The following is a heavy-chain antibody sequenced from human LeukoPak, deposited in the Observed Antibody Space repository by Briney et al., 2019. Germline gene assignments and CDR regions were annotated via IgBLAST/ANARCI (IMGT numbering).Heavy chain of an antibody. D-gene: IGHD3-22*01. CDR1: GFTFRNYW. Sequence: TGGSLRLSCAASGFTFRNYWMTWVRQAPGKGLEWVANIKQDGRQKYYVDSVKGRFTISRDNAKNSLYLQMSSLRDEDTAVYYCARESGYDSSGYNPHMAFDIWGQGTMVTVSS. CDR2: IKQDGRQK. J-gene: IGHJ3*02. V-gene: IGHV3-7*01. CDR3: ARESGYDSSGYNPHMAFDI.